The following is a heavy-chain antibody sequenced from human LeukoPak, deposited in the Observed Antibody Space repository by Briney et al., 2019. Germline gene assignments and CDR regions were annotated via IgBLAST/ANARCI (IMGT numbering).Heavy chain of an antibody. J-gene: IGHJ4*02. Sequence: PSETLSLTCSVSGGSISTKSYYWGWIRQSPGTGLECIGSISFSGHTYYIPPLKSRVTISRDTSKNQFSLRLSSVTAADTARYFCARLDNWVFDYWGQGSQVTVSS. CDR1: GGSISTKSYY. D-gene: IGHD3-16*01. CDR2: ISFSGHT. V-gene: IGHV4-39*07. CDR3: ARLDNWVFDY.